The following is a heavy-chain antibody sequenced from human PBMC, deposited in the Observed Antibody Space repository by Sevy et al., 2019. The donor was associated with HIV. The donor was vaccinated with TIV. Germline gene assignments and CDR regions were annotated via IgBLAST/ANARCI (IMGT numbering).Heavy chain of an antibody. V-gene: IGHV3-7*01. D-gene: IGHD3-22*01. CDR3: ARAEQVTMLVVFGGLYFDS. J-gene: IGHJ4*02. CDR2: IKQDESEK. Sequence: GGSLRLSCAASGFTFSRYWMTWVRQAPGKRLEWVANIKQDESEKYYVDSVKGRFTISRDNAKNSLYLQMNSLRADDTAVYYCARAEQVTMLVVFGGLYFDSWGQGTLVTVSS. CDR1: GFTFSRYW.